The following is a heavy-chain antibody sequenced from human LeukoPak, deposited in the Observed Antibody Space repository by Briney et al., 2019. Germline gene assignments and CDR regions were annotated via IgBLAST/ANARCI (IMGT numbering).Heavy chain of an antibody. Sequence: PSETLSLTCTVSGGSISSDGYSWSWIRQHPGKGLEWIGYIYYSGSTHYNSSLKSRVTISVDTSKNQFSLKLSSVTAADTAVYYCAREWSYSGYDDYWGQGTLVTVSS. J-gene: IGHJ4*02. CDR2: IYYSGST. CDR3: AREWSYSGYDDY. V-gene: IGHV4-31*03. D-gene: IGHD5-12*01. CDR1: GGSISSDGYS.